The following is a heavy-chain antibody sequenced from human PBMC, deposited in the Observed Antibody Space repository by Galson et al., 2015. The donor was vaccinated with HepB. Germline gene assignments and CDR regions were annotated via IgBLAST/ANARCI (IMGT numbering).Heavy chain of an antibody. J-gene: IGHJ6*03. CDR1: GFTFSSYG. D-gene: IGHD1-26*01. CDR3: ARDRVGATKIYYYYYMDV. V-gene: IGHV3-30*03. Sequence: SLRLSCAASGFTFSSYGMHWVRQAPGKGLEWVAVISYDGSNKYYADSVKGRFTISRDNSKNTLYLQMNSLRAEDTAVYYCARDRVGATKIYYYYYMDVWGKGTTVTVSS. CDR2: ISYDGSNK.